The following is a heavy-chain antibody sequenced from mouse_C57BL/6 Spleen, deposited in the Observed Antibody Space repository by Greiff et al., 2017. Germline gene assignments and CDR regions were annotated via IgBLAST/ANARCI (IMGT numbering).Heavy chain of an antibody. CDR1: GYTFTSYW. V-gene: IGHV1-53*01. D-gene: IGHD2-13*01. CDR2: INPSNGGT. J-gene: IGHJ4*01. CDR3: ARSNYSDYYAMDY. Sequence: QVQLKQPGTELVKPGASVKLSCKASGYTFTSYWMHWVKQRPGQGLEWIGNINPSNGGTNYNEKFKSKATLTVDKSSSTAYMQLSSLTSEDSAVYYCARSNYSDYYAMDYWGQGTSVTVSS.